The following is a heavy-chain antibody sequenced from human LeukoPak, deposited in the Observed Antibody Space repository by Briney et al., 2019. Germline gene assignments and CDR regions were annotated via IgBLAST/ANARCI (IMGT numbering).Heavy chain of an antibody. CDR3: ARQFDP. J-gene: IGHJ5*02. Sequence: PSETLPLTCTVSGASFSNYYWSWIRQPPGKGLEWIGHIYSSGSTNYNPSLKSRLTISLDTSKNQFSLKLSSVTAADTAVYYCARQFDPWGQGILVTVSS. CDR2: IYSSGST. V-gene: IGHV4-59*08. CDR1: GASFSNYY.